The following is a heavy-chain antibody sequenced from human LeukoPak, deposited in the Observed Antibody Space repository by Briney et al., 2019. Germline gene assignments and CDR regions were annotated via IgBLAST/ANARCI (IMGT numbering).Heavy chain of an antibody. D-gene: IGHD3-10*01. J-gene: IGHJ4*02. V-gene: IGHV3-30*03. CDR2: ISYDGSNK. CDR1: GFTFSSYG. Sequence: GGSLRLSCAASGFTFSSYGMHWVRQAPGKGLEWVAVISYDGSNKYYADSVKGRFTISRDNSKNTLYLQMNSLRAEDTAVYYCARIADYGSGFELWGQGTLVTVSS. CDR3: ARIADYGSGFEL.